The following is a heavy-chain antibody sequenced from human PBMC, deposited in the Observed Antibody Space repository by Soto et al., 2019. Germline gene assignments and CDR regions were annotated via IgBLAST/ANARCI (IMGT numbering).Heavy chain of an antibody. V-gene: IGHV3-74*01. Sequence: VQLVESGGGLVQPGGSLRLSCAASGFTFSSYWMHWVRQAPGKGLVWVSRINSDGSSTSYADSVKGRFTISRDNAKNTLYLQMNSLRAEDTAVYYCAREDNYGDYYFDYWGQGTLVTVSS. CDR2: INSDGSST. J-gene: IGHJ4*02. CDR1: GFTFSSYW. CDR3: AREDNYGDYYFDY. D-gene: IGHD4-17*01.